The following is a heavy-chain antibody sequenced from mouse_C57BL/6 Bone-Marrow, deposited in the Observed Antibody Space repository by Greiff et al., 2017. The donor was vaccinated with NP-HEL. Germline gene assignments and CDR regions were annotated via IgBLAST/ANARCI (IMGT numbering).Heavy chain of an antibody. Sequence: QVQLQQSGAELVKPGASVKMSCKASGYTFTSYWITWVKQRPGQGLEWIGDIYPGSGSTNYNEKFKSKATLTVDTSSSTAYMQLSSLTSEDSAVYYCARSSLYYYAMDYWGQGTSVTVSS. CDR3: ARSSLYYYAMDY. CDR2: IYPGSGST. V-gene: IGHV1-55*01. J-gene: IGHJ4*01. CDR1: GYTFTSYW.